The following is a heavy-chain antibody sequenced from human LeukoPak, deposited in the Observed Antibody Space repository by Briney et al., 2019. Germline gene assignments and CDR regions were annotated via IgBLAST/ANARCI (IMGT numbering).Heavy chain of an antibody. CDR2: IGISSGNT. J-gene: IGHJ4*02. CDR3: ARDHNYAFDN. V-gene: IGHV3-11*06. Sequence: GGSLRLSCAASGFPFNEYSMNWVRQAPGKGLEWISYIGISSGNTKYADSVKGRFTVSGDSARNSLYLPMNSLRVADTAVYYCARDHNYAFDNWGQGTLVTVSS. CDR1: GFPFNEYS. D-gene: IGHD1-1*01.